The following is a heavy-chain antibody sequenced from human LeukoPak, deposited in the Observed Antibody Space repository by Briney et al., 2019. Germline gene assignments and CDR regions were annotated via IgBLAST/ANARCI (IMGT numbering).Heavy chain of an antibody. V-gene: IGHV1-2*02. J-gene: IGHJ4*02. D-gene: IGHD3-3*01. CDR1: GYTFTGFY. Sequence: ASAKVSCKASGYTFTGFYIHWVRQAPGQGLEWMGWINPNSGGTNYAQKFQGRVTMTRDTPISTAYMELSRLRSDDTAVYYCARAHSIYDVWSFGVRGGRKKEYFFDYWGQGTLVTVSS. CDR3: ARAHSIYDVWSFGVRGGRKKEYFFDY. CDR2: INPNSGGT.